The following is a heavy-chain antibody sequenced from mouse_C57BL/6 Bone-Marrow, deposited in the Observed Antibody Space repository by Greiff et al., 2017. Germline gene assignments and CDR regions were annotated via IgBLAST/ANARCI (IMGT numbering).Heavy chain of an antibody. V-gene: IGHV1-55*01. CDR1: GYTFTSYW. CDR2: IYPGSGST. CDR3: ARKDYDLYYAMDY. D-gene: IGHD2-4*01. Sequence: QVQLKQPGAELVKPGASVTMSCKASGYTFTSYWITWVKQRPGQGLEWIGDIYPGSGSTNYNEKFKSKATLTVDTSSSTAYMQLSSLTSEDSAVYYCARKDYDLYYAMDYWGQGTSVTVSS. J-gene: IGHJ4*01.